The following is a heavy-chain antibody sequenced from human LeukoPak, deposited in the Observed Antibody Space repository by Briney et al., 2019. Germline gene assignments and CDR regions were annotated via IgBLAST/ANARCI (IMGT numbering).Heavy chain of an antibody. CDR1: GFTFSTFA. J-gene: IGHJ5*02. V-gene: IGHV3-23*01. Sequence: GGSLRLSCAASGFTFSTFAMIWVRQPPGKGLEWVSSIFPSGGEIHYADSVRGRFTISRDNSKSTLSLQMNSLRAEDTAVYYCAKDFWFDPWGQGTLVTVSS. CDR2: IFPSGGEI. CDR3: AKDFWFDP.